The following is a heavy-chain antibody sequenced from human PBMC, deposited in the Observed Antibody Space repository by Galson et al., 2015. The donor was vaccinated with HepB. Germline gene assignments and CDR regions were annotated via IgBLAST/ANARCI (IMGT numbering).Heavy chain of an antibody. CDR3: ARGPSTIFGVVIIGPFDY. V-gene: IGHV1-18*04. J-gene: IGHJ4*02. Sequence: SVKVSCKASGYTFTSYGISWVRQAPGQGLEWMGWISAYNGNTNYAQKLQGRVTMTTDTSTSTAYMELRSLRSDDTAVYYCARGPSTIFGVVIIGPFDYWGQGTLVTVSS. CDR1: GYTFTSYG. CDR2: ISAYNGNT. D-gene: IGHD3-3*01.